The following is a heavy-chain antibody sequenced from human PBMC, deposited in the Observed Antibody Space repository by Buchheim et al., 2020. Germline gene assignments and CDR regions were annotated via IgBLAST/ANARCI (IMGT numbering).Heavy chain of an antibody. Sequence: QVQLVQSGAEVKKPGASVKVSCKASGYTFTSYDINWVRQATGQGLEWMGWMNPNSGNTGYAQKFQGRVTMTRNTSISTAYMGLSSLRAEDTAVYYFARTARGVVVAPRRYYYYMDVWGKGTT. J-gene: IGHJ6*03. CDR1: GYTFTSYD. V-gene: IGHV1-8*01. CDR3: ARTARGVVVAPRRYYYYMDV. CDR2: MNPNSGNT. D-gene: IGHD2-15*01.